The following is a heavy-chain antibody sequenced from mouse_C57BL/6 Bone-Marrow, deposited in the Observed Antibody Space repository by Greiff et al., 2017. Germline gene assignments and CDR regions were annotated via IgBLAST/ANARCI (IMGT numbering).Heavy chain of an antibody. V-gene: IGHV1-43*01. CDR2: INPSTGGT. CDR3: ARGELRGFDY. CDR1: GYSFTGYY. J-gene: IGHJ2*01. D-gene: IGHD1-1*01. Sequence: VQLQQSGPELVKPGASVKISCKASGYSFTGYYMHWVKQSSEKSLEWIGEINPSTGGTSYNQKFKGKATLTVDKSSSTAYMQLKSLTSEDSAVYYCARGELRGFDYWGQGTTRTVSS.